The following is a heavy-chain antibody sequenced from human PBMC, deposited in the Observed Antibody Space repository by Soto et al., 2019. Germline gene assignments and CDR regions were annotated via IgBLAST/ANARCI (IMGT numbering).Heavy chain of an antibody. CDR3: ARGHASGSYWGYFDY. V-gene: IGHV4-59*12. J-gene: IGHJ4*02. CDR1: GASISSFY. CDR2: IYNSGST. D-gene: IGHD3-10*01. Sequence: SETLSLTCTVSGASISSFYWSWLRQPPGRGLEWIGFIYNSGSTIYNPSLESRVTLSLDTSKNQFVLKLSSVTAADTAVYYCARGHASGSYWGYFDYWGQGALVTVSS.